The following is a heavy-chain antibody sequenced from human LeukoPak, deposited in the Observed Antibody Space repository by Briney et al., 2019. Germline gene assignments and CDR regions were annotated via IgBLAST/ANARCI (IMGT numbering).Heavy chain of an antibody. J-gene: IGHJ3*02. CDR2: INTHTGNP. V-gene: IGHV7-4-1*02. Sequence: ASVTVSCKGSGYKFNDQGMNWVRQAPGQGLEWMGWINTHTGNPTYAQGFTGRFVFSLDKSVNTTYLQIISLKAEDTAIYYCAREIKRFDIWGQGTMITVSS. CDR3: AREIKRFDI. D-gene: IGHD5-24*01. CDR1: GYKFNDQG.